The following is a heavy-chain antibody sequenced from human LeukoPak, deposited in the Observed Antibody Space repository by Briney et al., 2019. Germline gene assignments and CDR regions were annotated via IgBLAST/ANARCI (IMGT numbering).Heavy chain of an antibody. V-gene: IGHV3-23*01. D-gene: IGHD3-10*01. Sequence: GGSLRLSCAASGFTFNNYAMNWVRQAPGKGLEWLAYIRWDGSITRYSDSVKDRFTISRDNSKNTLYLQMKSLRAEDTAIYYCAKCSASYYIDAFDIWGRGTMVTVSS. CDR2: IRWDGSIT. J-gene: IGHJ3*02. CDR1: GFTFNNYA. CDR3: AKCSASYYIDAFDI.